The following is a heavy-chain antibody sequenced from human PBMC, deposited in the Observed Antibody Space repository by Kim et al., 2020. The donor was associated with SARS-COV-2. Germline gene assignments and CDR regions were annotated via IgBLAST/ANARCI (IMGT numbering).Heavy chain of an antibody. CDR3: AKEEIGYCSGGSCSYFDY. D-gene: IGHD2-15*01. CDR2: IWYDGSNK. CDR1: GFTFSSYA. Sequence: GGSLRLSCAASGFTFSSYAMHWVRQAPGKGLEWVAVIWYDGSNKYYADSVKGRFTISRDNSKNTLYLQMNSLRAEDTAVYYCAKEEIGYCSGGSCSYFDYWGQGTLVTVSS. V-gene: IGHV3-33*06. J-gene: IGHJ4*02.